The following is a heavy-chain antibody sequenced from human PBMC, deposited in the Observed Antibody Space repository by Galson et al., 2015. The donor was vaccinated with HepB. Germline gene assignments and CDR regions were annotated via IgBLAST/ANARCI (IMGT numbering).Heavy chain of an antibody. J-gene: IGHJ5*02. CDR3: AKDSRGGMIVVVNWFDP. D-gene: IGHD3-22*01. CDR1: GFTFSSYA. Sequence: SLRLSCAASGFTFSSYAMSWVRQAPGKGLEWVSAISGSGGSTYYADSVKGRFTIPRDNSKNTLYLQMNSLRAEDTAVYYCAKDSRGGMIVVVNWFDPWGQGTLVTVSS. V-gene: IGHV3-23*01. CDR2: ISGSGGST.